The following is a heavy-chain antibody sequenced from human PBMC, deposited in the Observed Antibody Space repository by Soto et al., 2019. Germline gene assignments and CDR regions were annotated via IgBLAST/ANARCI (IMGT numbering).Heavy chain of an antibody. CDR2: ISSSGSTI. CDR1: GFTFSSYE. Sequence: PGVSLRLSCAASGFTFSSYEMNWVRQAPGKGLEWVSYISSSGSTIYYADSVKGRFTISRDNAKNSLYLQMNSLRAEDTAVYYCARDPDSSGWYGHFDYWGQGTLVTVS. CDR3: ARDPDSSGWYGHFDY. J-gene: IGHJ4*02. D-gene: IGHD6-19*01. V-gene: IGHV3-48*03.